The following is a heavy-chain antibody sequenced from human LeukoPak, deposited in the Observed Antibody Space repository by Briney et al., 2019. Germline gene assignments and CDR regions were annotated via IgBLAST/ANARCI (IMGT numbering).Heavy chain of an antibody. Sequence: PSETLSLTCTVSGGSISSYYWSWIRQPPGKGLEWIGYIYYSGSTYYNPSLKSRVTISVDTSKNQFSLKLSSVTAADTAVYYCARVAGGVVPAAIEGDYWGQGTLVTVSS. D-gene: IGHD2-2*02. J-gene: IGHJ4*02. CDR3: ARVAGGVVPAAIEGDY. CDR2: IYYSGST. V-gene: IGHV4-30-4*08. CDR1: GGSISSYY.